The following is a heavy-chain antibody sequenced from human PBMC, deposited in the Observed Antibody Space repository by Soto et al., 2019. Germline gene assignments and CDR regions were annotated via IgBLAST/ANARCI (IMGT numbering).Heavy chain of an antibody. D-gene: IGHD3-22*01. Sequence: KASETLSLTCAVYGGSFSGYYWSWIRQPPGKWLEWIGEINHSGSTNYNPSLKSRVTISVDMSKNQFSLKLSSVTAADTAVYYCARGRRPYYYDSSGYSGPATYYFDYWGQGTLVTVSS. CDR1: GGSFSGYY. J-gene: IGHJ4*02. CDR3: ARGRRPYYYDSSGYSGPATYYFDY. CDR2: INHSGST. V-gene: IGHV4-34*01.